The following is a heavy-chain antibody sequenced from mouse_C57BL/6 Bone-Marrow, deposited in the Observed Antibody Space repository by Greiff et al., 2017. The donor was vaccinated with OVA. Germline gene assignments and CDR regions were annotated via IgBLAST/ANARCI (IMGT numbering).Heavy chain of an antibody. CDR2: ISTGGGST. J-gene: IGHJ3*01. CDR3: ARPYYSNCAWFAY. Sequence: EVMLVESGGGLVQPGGSLKLSCAASGFTFSDYYMYWVRQTPEKRLEWVAYISTGGGSTYYPDTVKGRFTISRDNAKNTLYLQMSRLKSEDTAMYYCARPYYSNCAWFAYWGQGTLVTVSA. D-gene: IGHD2-5*01. CDR1: GFTFSDYY. V-gene: IGHV5-12*01.